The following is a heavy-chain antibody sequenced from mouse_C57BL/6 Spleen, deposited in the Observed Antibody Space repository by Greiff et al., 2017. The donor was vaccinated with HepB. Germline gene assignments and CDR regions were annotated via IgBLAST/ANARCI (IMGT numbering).Heavy chain of an antibody. CDR2: ISNGGGST. J-gene: IGHJ1*03. Sequence: EVNVVESGGGLVQPGGSLKLSCAASGFTFSDYYMYWVRQTPEKRLEWVAYISNGGGSTYYPDTVKGRFTISRDNAKNTLYLQMSRLKSEDTAMYYCARRGGYYDWYFDVWGTGTTVTVSS. V-gene: IGHV5-12*01. CDR1: GFTFSDYY. CDR3: ARRGGYYDWYFDV. D-gene: IGHD1-1*01.